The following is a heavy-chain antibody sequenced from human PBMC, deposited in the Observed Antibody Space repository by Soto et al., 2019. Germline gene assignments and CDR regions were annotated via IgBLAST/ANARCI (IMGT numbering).Heavy chain of an antibody. CDR2: TYYRSKWYN. D-gene: IGHD4-17*01. J-gene: IGHJ6*02. CDR3: VKTGPTVSSYYYGMDV. CDR1: GDSVSSNSAA. Sequence: TLSLTCAISGDSVSSNSAAWNWIRQSPSRGLEWLGRTYYRSKWYNDYAVSVKSRITINPDTSKNQFSLQLNSVTPEDTAVYYCVKTGPTVSSYYYGMDVWGQGTTVTVSS. V-gene: IGHV6-1*01.